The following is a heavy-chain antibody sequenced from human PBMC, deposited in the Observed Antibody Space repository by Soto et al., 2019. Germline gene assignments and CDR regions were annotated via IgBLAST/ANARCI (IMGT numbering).Heavy chain of an antibody. CDR2: FSGGSGTT. V-gene: IGHV3-23*01. CDR1: GFTLAPIA. Sequence: VQRLGPGGAWFQPGGSRRLSVLALGFTLAPIAVPWARQVPGKGLEWVSGFSGGSGTTHYRDSVKGRFTISRDDPRSTVYLQMNSLGVDDTAVYYCTRWNGYGDHWGRGTLVTVSS. CDR3: TRWNGYGDH. J-gene: IGHJ4*02. D-gene: IGHD1-1*01.